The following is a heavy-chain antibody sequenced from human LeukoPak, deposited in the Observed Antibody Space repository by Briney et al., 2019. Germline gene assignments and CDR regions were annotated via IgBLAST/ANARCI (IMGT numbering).Heavy chain of an antibody. J-gene: IGHJ2*01. CDR1: GFTFSSYG. CDR3: ASGLAVTATTYWYFDL. Sequence: QPGGSLRLSCAASGFTFSSYGMSWVRQAPGKGLEWVSTISGSGGETNYADSVKGRFTISRDNSKHTLYLQMSSLRAEDTAVYYCASGLAVTATTYWYFDLWGHGTLVTVSS. D-gene: IGHD2-21*02. V-gene: IGHV3-23*01. CDR2: ISGSGGET.